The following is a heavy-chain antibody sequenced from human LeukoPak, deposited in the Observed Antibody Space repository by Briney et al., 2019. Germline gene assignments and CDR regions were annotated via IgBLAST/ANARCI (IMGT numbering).Heavy chain of an antibody. CDR3: ARWGRGAPIDY. J-gene: IGHJ4*02. Sequence: SETLSLTCTVSGGSISSSSYYWSWIRQPPGKGLEWIGYIYYSWSTNYNPSLKSRVTISVDTSKNQFSLKLSSVTAADTAVYYCARWGRGAPIDYWGQGTLVTVSS. CDR2: IYYSWST. V-gene: IGHV4-61*05. CDR1: GGSISSSSYY. D-gene: IGHD3-10*01.